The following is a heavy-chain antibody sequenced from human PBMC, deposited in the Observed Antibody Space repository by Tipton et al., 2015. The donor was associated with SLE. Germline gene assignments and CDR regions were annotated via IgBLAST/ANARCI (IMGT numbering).Heavy chain of an antibody. J-gene: IGHJ4*02. CDR1: GDSFSRDSYY. V-gene: IGHV4-39*07. D-gene: IGHD2-8*01. CDR2: FSYGGTT. CDR3: ATQKWAIDF. Sequence: TLSLTCSVSGDSFSRDSYYWGWIRQPPGKGLEWIVSFSYGGTTYYNLSLKSRLTISADTSDNQFSLKLNSVTAADTAVYYCATQKWAIDFWGQGALVTVSS.